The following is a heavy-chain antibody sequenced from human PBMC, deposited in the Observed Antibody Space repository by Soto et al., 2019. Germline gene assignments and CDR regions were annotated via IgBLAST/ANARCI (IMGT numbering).Heavy chain of an antibody. V-gene: IGHV4-39*01. CDR2: VYFSGST. D-gene: IGHD3-9*01. Sequence: SETLSLTCTVSGGSASSSSYYWGGVRQPPRNRLEWIGSVYFSGSTYYNPSLESRVTISVDKYKNQFSLKLMSLSAADTAVYYCGSLEGLATISYYCDFRGQGPLGTGSS. CDR3: GSLEGLATISYYCDF. CDR1: GGSASSSSYY. J-gene: IGHJ4*02.